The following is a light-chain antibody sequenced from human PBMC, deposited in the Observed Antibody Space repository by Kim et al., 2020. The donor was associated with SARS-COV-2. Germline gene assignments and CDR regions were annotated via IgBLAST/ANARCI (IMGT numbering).Light chain of an antibody. J-gene: IGLJ2*01. Sequence: PGGTVPLTCGFTTGAVTSDHYPYWFQQKAGQAPRTLIYDTNNRHSWTPARFSGALLGGKAALTLSGAQPEDEAEYYCSVSYSGAVVFGGGTQLTVL. V-gene: IGLV7-46*01. CDR1: TGAVTSDHY. CDR2: DTN. CDR3: SVSYSGAVV.